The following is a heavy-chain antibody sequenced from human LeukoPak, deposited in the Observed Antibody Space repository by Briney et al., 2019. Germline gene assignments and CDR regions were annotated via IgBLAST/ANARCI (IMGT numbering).Heavy chain of an antibody. D-gene: IGHD6-13*01. CDR2: INPNSGGT. CDR1: GYTFTVYY. Sequence: GASVRVSCKASGYTFTVYYMHWVRQAPGQGGEWMGCINPNSGGTNYAQKFQGRVTMTRDTSISTAYMELSSLRSDDTAVYYCATSGSSWPDYWGRGTLVTVSS. CDR3: ATSGSSWPDY. V-gene: IGHV1-2*02. J-gene: IGHJ4*02.